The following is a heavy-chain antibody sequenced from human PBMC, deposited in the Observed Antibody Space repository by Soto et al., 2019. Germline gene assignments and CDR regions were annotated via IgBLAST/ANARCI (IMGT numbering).Heavy chain of an antibody. CDR1: GFTFSSYA. Sequence: GESLRLSCAASGFTFSSYAMSWVRQAPGKGLEWVSAISGSGGSTYYADSVKGRFTISRDNSKNTLYLQMNSLRAEDTAVYYCAKDRRTYYYGSGSYSYYGMDVWGQGTTVTVSS. J-gene: IGHJ6*02. V-gene: IGHV3-23*01. CDR3: AKDRRTYYYGSGSYSYYGMDV. D-gene: IGHD3-10*01. CDR2: ISGSGGST.